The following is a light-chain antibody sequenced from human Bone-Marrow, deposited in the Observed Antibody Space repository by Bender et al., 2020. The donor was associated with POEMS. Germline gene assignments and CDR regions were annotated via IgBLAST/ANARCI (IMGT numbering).Light chain of an antibody. J-gene: IGLJ1*01. CDR1: SSDVGGYNY. Sequence: QSALTQPPSASGSPGQSVTISCTGTSSDVGGYNYVSWYQHNPGTAPKLMIYEVSKRPSGVPDRFSGSKSGNTASLTVSGLQAEDEAAYYCSSYAGSNSYVFGTGTKVTVL. CDR3: SSYAGSNSYV. CDR2: EVS. V-gene: IGLV2-8*01.